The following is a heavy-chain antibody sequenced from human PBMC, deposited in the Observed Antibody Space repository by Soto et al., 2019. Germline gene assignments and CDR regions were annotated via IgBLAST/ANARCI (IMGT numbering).Heavy chain of an antibody. CDR2: IYSDGRT. D-gene: IGHD2-2*02. V-gene: IGHV3-53*01. J-gene: IGHJ4*02. Sequence: GGSLRLSCAASGFTVSNTYMSWVRQAPGKGLECVSIIYSDGRTFYADSVKGRFTISRDNSKNTLFLQMNSLRAEDTAVYYCAKKGFEGYCTTTNCYTSYWGQGTLVTVSS. CDR1: GFTVSNTY. CDR3: AKKGFEGYCTTTNCYTSY.